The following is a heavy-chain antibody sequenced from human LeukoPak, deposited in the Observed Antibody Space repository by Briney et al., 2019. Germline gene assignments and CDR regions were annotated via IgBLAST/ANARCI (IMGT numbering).Heavy chain of an antibody. CDR1: GFTFSSYG. CDR2: IRYDGSNK. CDR3: AKDQTASCGGDCYSGFDY. V-gene: IGHV3-30*02. D-gene: IGHD2-21*01. Sequence: PGGSLRLSCAASGFTFSSYGMHWVRQAPGKGLEWVAFIRYDGSNKYYADSVKGRFTISRDNSKNTLYLQTNSLRAEDTAVYYCAKDQTASCGGDCYSGFDYWGQGTLVTVSS. J-gene: IGHJ4*02.